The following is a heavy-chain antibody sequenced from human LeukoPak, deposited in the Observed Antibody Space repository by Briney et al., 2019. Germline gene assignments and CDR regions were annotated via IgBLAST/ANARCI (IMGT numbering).Heavy chain of an antibody. CDR1: GFTFSSYA. Sequence: PGGSLRLSCAASGFTFSSYAMSWVRQAPGKGLEWVSAISGSGGSTYCADSVKGRFTISRDNSKNTLYLQMNSLRAEDTAVYYCAKLGSAEPFYFDYWGQGTLVTVSS. J-gene: IGHJ4*02. CDR3: AKLGSAEPFYFDY. V-gene: IGHV3-23*01. D-gene: IGHD1-14*01. CDR2: ISGSGGST.